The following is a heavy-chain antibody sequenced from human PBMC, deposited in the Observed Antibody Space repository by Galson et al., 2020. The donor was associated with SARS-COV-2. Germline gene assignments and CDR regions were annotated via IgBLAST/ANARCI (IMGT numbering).Heavy chain of an antibody. CDR3: AKDGAGSGAWGYYYYMDV. V-gene: IGHV3-23*01. CDR1: GFSFNNFA. CDR2: ISGSGGTT. D-gene: IGHD3-10*01. Sequence: GGSLRLSCTASGFSFNNFAMSWVRQAPGKGLEWVSVISGSGGTTFYIDSVTGRFTMSRDNSKNTVYLQMNSLSAEDTAVYFCAKDGAGSGAWGYYYYMDVWGEGTTVSVSS. J-gene: IGHJ6*03.